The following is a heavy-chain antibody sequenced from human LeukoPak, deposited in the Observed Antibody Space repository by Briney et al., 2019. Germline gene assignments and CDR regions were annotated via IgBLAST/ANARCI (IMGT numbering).Heavy chain of an antibody. V-gene: IGHV1-8*01. J-gene: IGHJ4*02. CDR3: ARGSSGGAHFDY. CDR1: GYTFTSYD. CDR2: MNPNSGNT. D-gene: IGHD2-21*01. Sequence: ASVKVSCKASGYTFTSYDINWVRQATGQGLEWMGWMNPNSGNTGYAQKFQGRVTMTRNTSISTTYMELSSLRSEDTAVYYCARGSSGGAHFDYWGQGTLVTVSS.